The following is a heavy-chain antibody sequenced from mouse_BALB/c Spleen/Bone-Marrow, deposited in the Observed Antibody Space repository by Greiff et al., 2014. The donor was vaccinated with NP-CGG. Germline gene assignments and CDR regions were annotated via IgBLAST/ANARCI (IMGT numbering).Heavy chain of an antibody. Sequence: VQLQQSGAELVKPGASVKLSCTASGFNIKDTYMHWVKQRPEQGLEWIGRIDPANGSTKYDPKFQGKATITADTSSNTAYLQPSSLTSEDTAVYYCARYYYGSSYFDYWGQGTTLTVSS. D-gene: IGHD1-1*01. CDR1: GFNIKDTY. CDR3: ARYYYGSSYFDY. CDR2: IDPANGST. J-gene: IGHJ2*01. V-gene: IGHV14-3*02.